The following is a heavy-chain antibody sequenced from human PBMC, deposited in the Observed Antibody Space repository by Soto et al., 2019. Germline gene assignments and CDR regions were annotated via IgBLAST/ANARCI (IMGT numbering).Heavy chain of an antibody. CDR3: ARGPRSCSYTSCYTIDY. CDR2: ISYGGANN. V-gene: IGHV3-30*03. D-gene: IGHD2-2*02. J-gene: IGHJ4*02. CDR1: GFTFNSHA. Sequence: QVQLVESGGGVVQPGRSLRLTCAVSGFTFNSHAMRWVRQAPGKGLEWVAVISYGGANNYYADSVKGRFTISRDNSQNTLLLQMNSLRPEDTAVFYCARGPRSCSYTSCYTIDYWGQGTLVTVSS.